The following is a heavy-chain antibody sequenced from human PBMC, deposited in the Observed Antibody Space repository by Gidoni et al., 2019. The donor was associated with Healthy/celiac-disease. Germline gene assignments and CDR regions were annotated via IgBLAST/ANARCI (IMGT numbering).Heavy chain of an antibody. CDR1: GGSISSSSYY. CDR3: ARHCEDSGSYYYYYGMDV. Sequence: QLQLQESGPGLVKPSETLSLTCTVSGGSISSSSYYWGWIRQPPGKGLEWIGSIYYSGSTYYNPSLKSRVTISVDTSKNQFSLKLSSVTAADTAVYYCARHCEDSGSYYYYYGMDVWGQGTTVTVSS. CDR2: IYYSGST. V-gene: IGHV4-39*01. D-gene: IGHD1-26*01. J-gene: IGHJ6*02.